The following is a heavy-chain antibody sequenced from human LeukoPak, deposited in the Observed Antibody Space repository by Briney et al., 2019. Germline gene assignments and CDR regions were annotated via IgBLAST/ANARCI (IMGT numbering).Heavy chain of an antibody. CDR3: ARGSGGSYYVTY. Sequence: SETLSLTCTVSGCSISSYYWSWIRQPPGKGLEWIGYIYYSGSTNYNPSLKSRVTISVDTSKNQFSLKLSSVTAADTAVYYCARGSGGSYYVTYWGQGTLVTVSS. D-gene: IGHD1-26*01. CDR2: IYYSGST. J-gene: IGHJ4*02. CDR1: GCSISSYY. V-gene: IGHV4-59*01.